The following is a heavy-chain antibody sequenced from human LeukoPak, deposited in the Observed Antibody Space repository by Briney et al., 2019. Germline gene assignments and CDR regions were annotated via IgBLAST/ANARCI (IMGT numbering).Heavy chain of an antibody. V-gene: IGHV3-21*01. CDR1: GFTFSSYS. J-gene: IGHJ3*02. CDR2: ISSSSSYI. Sequence: GGSLRLSCVASGFTFSSYSTSWVRQAPGKGLEWVSSISSSSSYIYYADSVKGRFTISRDNAKNSLYLQMNSLRAEDTAVYYCARDRPDYYDSSGYYYGGGLFPFDIWGQGTMVTVSS. D-gene: IGHD3-22*01. CDR3: ARDRPDYYDSSGYYYGGGLFPFDI.